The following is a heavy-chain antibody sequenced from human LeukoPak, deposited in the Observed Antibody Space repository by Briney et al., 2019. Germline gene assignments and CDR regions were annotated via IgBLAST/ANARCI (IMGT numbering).Heavy chain of an antibody. CDR2: ISAYNGNT. CDR3: ARDGSFDDGSGSQFFDY. J-gene: IGHJ4*02. D-gene: IGHD3-10*01. V-gene: IGHV1-18*01. Sequence: GASVKVSCKASGYTFTSYGISWVRQAPGQGLEWMGWISAYNGNTNYAQKLQGRVTMTTDTSTSTAYMELRSLRSDDTAVYYCARDGSFDDGSGSQFFDYWGQGTLVTVSS. CDR1: GYTFTSYG.